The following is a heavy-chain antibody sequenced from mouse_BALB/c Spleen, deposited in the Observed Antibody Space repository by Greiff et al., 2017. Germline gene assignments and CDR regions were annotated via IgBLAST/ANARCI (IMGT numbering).Heavy chain of an antibody. CDR2: IVPETGGT. CDR3: TVITTWFAY. D-gene: IGHD2-4*01. J-gene: IGHJ3*01. CDR1: GYTFTDYE. V-gene: IGHV1-15*01. Sequence: VQLQQSGAELVRPGASVTLSCKASGYTFTDYEMHWVKQTPVHGLEWIGAIVPETGGTAYNQKFKGKATLTADKSSSTAYMELRSLTSEDSAVYYCTVITTWFAYWGQGTLVTVSA.